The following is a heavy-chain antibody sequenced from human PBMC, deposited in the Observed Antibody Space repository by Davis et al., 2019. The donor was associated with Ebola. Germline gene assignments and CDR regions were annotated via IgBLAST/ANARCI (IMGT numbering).Heavy chain of an antibody. Sequence: GGSLRLSCAASGFTFSSYWMSWVRQAPGKGLEWVANIKQDGSEKYYVDSVKGRFTISRDNAKNSLYLQMNSLRAEDTAVYYCARGAGDIVVVPAAIFYYYGMDVWGQGTTVTVSS. CDR3: ARGAGDIVVVPAAIFYYYGMDV. J-gene: IGHJ6*02. D-gene: IGHD2-2*01. CDR2: IKQDGSEK. CDR1: GFTFSSYW. V-gene: IGHV3-7*01.